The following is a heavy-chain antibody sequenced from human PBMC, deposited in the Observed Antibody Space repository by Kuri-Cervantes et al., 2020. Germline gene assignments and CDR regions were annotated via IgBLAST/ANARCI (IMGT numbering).Heavy chain of an antibody. CDR1: GGSISSGSYY. D-gene: IGHD5-12*01. Sequence: SETLSLTCTVSGGSISSGSYYWSWIRQPAGKGLEWIGRIYTSGSTNYNPSLKGRVTISVDTSKNQFSLKLSSVTAADTAVYYCARHGSGYLLPTNDFDYWGQGTLVTVSS. CDR2: IYTSGST. V-gene: IGHV4-61*02. J-gene: IGHJ4*02. CDR3: ARHGSGYLLPTNDFDY.